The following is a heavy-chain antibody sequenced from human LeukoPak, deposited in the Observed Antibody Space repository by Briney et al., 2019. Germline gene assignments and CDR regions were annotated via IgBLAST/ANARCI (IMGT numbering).Heavy chain of an antibody. CDR2: IKQDGSKK. CDR3: TRVGYIDEGIDY. Sequence: GGSLRLSCVASGFPFSSYWMTWVRQAPGKGLEWVANIKQDGSKKSYVDSVKGRLTVSRDNAKNSLYLQMNSLRAEDTAIYYCTRVGYIDEGIDYWGQGTLVTVSS. J-gene: IGHJ4*02. D-gene: IGHD5-24*01. CDR1: GFPFSSYW. V-gene: IGHV3-7*04.